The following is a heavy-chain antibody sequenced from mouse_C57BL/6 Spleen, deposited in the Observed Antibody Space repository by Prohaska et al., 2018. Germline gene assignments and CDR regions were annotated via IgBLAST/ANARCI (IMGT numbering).Heavy chain of an antibody. Sequence: EVKLEESGGGLVQPGGSMKLSCVASGFTFSNYWMNWVRQSPEKGLEWVAQNRLISDNYETHYVESVKGRITISRDDSKCSVYLQMNNLRAEDTGIYYCTAPAGSSDYWGQGTTLTVSS. CDR1: GFTFSNYW. D-gene: IGHD1-3*01. J-gene: IGHJ2*01. V-gene: IGHV6-3*01. CDR3: TAPAGSSDY. CDR2: NRLISDNYET.